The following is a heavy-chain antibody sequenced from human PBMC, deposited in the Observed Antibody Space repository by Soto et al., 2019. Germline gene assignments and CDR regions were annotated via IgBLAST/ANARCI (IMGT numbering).Heavy chain of an antibody. V-gene: IGHV1-69*02. D-gene: IGHD2-2*01. CDR2: IIPILGIA. CDR3: AGRSVVPAAPGAFDI. J-gene: IGHJ3*02. CDR1: GGTFSSYT. Sequence: QVQLVQSGAEVKKPGSSVKVSCKASGGTFSSYTISWVRQAPGQGLEWMGRIIPILGIANYAQKFQGRVTITADKSTSTAYMELSSLRSEDTAVYYSAGRSVVPAAPGAFDIWGQGTMVTVSS.